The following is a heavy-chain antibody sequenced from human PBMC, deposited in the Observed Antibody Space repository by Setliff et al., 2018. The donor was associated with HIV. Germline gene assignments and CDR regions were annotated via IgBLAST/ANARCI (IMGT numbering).Heavy chain of an antibody. V-gene: IGHV4-59*08. Sequence: PSETLSLTCTVSGGSITGYYWSWIRQPPGKGLEWIGWIYYSGNTRYNPSLKSRVTISLDTSKNQFFLKLSSVTAADTAVYYCARPGVVGSSWSWYFDLWGRGTLVTVSS. CDR3: ARPGVVGSSWSWYFDL. CDR2: IYYSGNT. D-gene: IGHD6-13*01. J-gene: IGHJ2*01. CDR1: GGSITGYY.